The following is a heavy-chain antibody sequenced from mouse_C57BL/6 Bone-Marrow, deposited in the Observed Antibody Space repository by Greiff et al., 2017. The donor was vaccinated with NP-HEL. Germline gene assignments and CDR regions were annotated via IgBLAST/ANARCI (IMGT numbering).Heavy chain of an antibody. CDR2: IWSDGST. Sequence: VQLVESGPGLVAPSQSLSITCTVSGFSLTSYGVHWVRQPPGKGLEWLVVIWSDGSTTYNSALKSRLSISKDNSKSQVFLKMNSLQTDDTAMYYCARKYYGSSYSAWFAYWGQGTLVTVSA. CDR3: ARKYYGSSYSAWFAY. CDR1: GFSLTSYG. J-gene: IGHJ3*01. D-gene: IGHD1-1*01. V-gene: IGHV2-6*02.